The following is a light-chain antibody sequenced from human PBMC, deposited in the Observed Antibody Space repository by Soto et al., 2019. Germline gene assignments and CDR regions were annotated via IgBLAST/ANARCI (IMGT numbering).Light chain of an antibody. J-gene: IGKJ2*01. Sequence: EIVLTQSPGTLSSSPGEGATLSCRASQSVSSNYLAWYQQKPGQAPRLLIYGASSRAAGIPGKFSGSGSGTYFTLTISRLDPEDVAVYFCQHYDSSPTFGLGTKLEIK. CDR1: QSVSSNY. V-gene: IGKV3-20*01. CDR2: GAS. CDR3: QHYDSSPT.